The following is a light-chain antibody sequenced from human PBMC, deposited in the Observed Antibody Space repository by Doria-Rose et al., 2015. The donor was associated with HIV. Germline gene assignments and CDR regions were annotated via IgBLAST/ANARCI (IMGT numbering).Light chain of an antibody. CDR1: NTY. CDR3: QQYKSHPIT. J-gene: IGKJ5*01. CDR2: AAS. V-gene: IGKV1-16*02. Sequence: NTYLAWFQQKPGKAPKSLIYAASSLQSGVPSKFRGSGSETDFTLTITSLQPEDFATYYCQQYKSHPITFGQGTRLEIK.